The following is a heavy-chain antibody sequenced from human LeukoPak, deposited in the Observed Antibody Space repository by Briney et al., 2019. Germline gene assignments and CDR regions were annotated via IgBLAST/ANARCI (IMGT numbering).Heavy chain of an antibody. CDR3: ARVSARGGSGSYYNDAFDI. CDR2: IYYSGGT. V-gene: IGHV4-59*01. J-gene: IGHJ3*02. CDR1: GGSISSYY. Sequence: PSETLSLTCTVSGGSISSYYWSWIRQPPGKGLEWIGYIYYSGGTNYNPSLKSRVTISVDTSKNQFSLKLSSVTAADTAVYYCARVSARGGSGSYYNDAFDIWGQGTMVTVSS. D-gene: IGHD3-10*01.